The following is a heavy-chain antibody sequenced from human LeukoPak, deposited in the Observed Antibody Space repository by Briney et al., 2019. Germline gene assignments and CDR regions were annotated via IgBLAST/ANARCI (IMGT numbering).Heavy chain of an antibody. CDR2: ISYDGSNK. CDR3: ARDSVVGATRIAFDI. D-gene: IGHD1-26*01. V-gene: IGHV3-30*01. J-gene: IGHJ3*02. CDR1: GFTSTSYA. Sequence: VGALRLSCAASGFTSTSYAMHWVRQAPGKGREWVAVISYDGSNKYYADSVKGRFTISRDNSKNTLYLQMNGLRAEDTAVYYCARDSVVGATRIAFDIWGQGTMVTVSS.